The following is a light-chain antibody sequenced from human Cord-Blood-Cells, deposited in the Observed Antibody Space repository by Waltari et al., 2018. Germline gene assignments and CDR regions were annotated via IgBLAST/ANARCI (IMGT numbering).Light chain of an antibody. CDR2: GNS. CDR3: QSYDSSLSGSVV. J-gene: IGLJ2*01. CDR1: SPTIGAGYD. V-gene: IGLV1-40*01. Sequence: QSVLTQPPSVSGAPGQRVTISCTGSSPTIGAGYDVHWYQQLPGTVPKLLIYGNSNRPSGVPDRFSGSKSGTSASLAITGLQAEDEADYYCQSYDSSLSGSVVFGGGTKLTVL.